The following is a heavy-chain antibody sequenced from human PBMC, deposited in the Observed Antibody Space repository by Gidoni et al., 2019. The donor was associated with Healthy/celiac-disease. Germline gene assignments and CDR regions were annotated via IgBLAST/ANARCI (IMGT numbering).Heavy chain of an antibody. CDR3: TRVTMVRGDPGADAFDI. Sequence: EVQLVESGGGLVQPGGSLKLSCAASGFTFSGSAMHWVRQASGKGLEWVGRIRSKANSYATAYAASVKGRFTISRDDSKNTAYLQMNSLKTEDTAVYYCTRVTMVRGDPGADAFDIWGQGTMVTVSS. J-gene: IGHJ3*02. CDR1: GFTFSGSA. V-gene: IGHV3-73*02. CDR2: IRSKANSYAT. D-gene: IGHD3-10*01.